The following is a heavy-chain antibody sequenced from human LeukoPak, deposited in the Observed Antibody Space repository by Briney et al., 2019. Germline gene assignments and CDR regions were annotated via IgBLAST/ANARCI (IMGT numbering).Heavy chain of an antibody. D-gene: IGHD3-16*01. J-gene: IGHJ4*02. CDR3: APTAEAYTSWWKV. CDR1: GDTFTDDY. CDR2: INPDSGFT. Sequence: ASLKVSCKAPGDTFTDDYMHWVRQAPGQGLEFMGWINPDSGFTNYAQKFKGRVTMTRDTSISTAYLEVRSLTSDDTAVYYCAPTAEAYTSWWKVWGQGTLVTVSS. V-gene: IGHV1-2*02.